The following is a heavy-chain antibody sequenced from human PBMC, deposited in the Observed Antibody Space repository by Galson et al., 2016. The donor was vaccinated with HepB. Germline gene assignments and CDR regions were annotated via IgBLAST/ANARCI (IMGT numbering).Heavy chain of an antibody. CDR1: GFNLNSFA. Sequence: SLRLSCAASGFNLNSFAMHWVWQRPGKGLEWVSGITFNSGNIVYADSVKGRFTISRDNAKRSLYLQMNSLTPEDTALYYCVKDGGPYVGASGEPGHNWGQGTLVTVSS. CDR2: ITFNSGNI. J-gene: IGHJ4*02. CDR3: VKDGGPYVGASGEPGHN. D-gene: IGHD6-19*01. V-gene: IGHV3-9*01.